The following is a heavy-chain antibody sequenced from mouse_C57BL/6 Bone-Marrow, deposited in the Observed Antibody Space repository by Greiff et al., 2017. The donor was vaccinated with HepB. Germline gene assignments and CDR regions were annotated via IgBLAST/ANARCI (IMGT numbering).Heavy chain of an antibody. CDR3: SRGRGTVVAHWYFDV. D-gene: IGHD1-1*01. CDR1: GFTFSDYY. V-gene: IGHV5-16*01. J-gene: IGHJ1*03. CDR2: INYDGSST. Sequence: EVQLQESEGGLVQPGSSMKLSCTASGFTFSDYYMAWVRQVPEKGLEWVAIINYDGSSTYYLDYLKSRFIISGDNAKNILYLQRSSLKCEDTASYYWSRGRGTVVAHWYFDVWGTGTPFTVSS.